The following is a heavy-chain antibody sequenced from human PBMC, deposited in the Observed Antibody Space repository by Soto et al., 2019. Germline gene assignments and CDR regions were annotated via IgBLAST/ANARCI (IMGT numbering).Heavy chain of an antibody. CDR3: ARVHSRSYHYFDY. D-gene: IGHD6-13*01. CDR2: IYSAGSA. V-gene: IGHV3-66*01. CDR1: GFTVSSQR. J-gene: IGHJ4*02. Sequence: HPGGSLRLSCAASGFTVSSQRMSWVRQAPGKGLEWISVIYSAGSADFADSVKGRFTISRDNSKNTLYLQMSSLRAEDTAVYYCARVHSRSYHYFDYWGQGTLVTVSS.